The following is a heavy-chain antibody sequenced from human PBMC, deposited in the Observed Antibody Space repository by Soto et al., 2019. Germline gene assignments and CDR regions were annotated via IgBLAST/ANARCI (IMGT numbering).Heavy chain of an antibody. CDR3: ASPHDFWSNYFDY. Sequence: ASVKVYCKPSEYAFSSYAIHWVRQAPGQRLEWMGWINAGNGQTRYSQKFQGRLIITANKSAKSAYMQLDSLTSGDTAVYYCASPHDFWSNYFDYWGQGTLVTVSS. D-gene: IGHD3-3*01. J-gene: IGHJ4*02. CDR1: EYAFSSYA. CDR2: INAGNGQT. V-gene: IGHV1-3*01.